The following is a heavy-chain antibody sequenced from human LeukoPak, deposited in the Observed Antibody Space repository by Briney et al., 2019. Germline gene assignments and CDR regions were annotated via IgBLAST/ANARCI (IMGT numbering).Heavy chain of an antibody. J-gene: IGHJ5*01. D-gene: IGHD2-8*02. V-gene: IGHV3-21*01. CDR3: ARVAVSGPTGWFDS. CDR2: ISSTSAYI. CDR1: GFALKSYS. Sequence: GGSLRLSCAGSGFALKSYSLTWVRQAPGKGLEWVSSISSTSAYIYYADSVKGRFTISRDNVDNVVYLQMNSLGAEDTAVYYCARVAVSGPTGWFDSWGQGTLVIVSS.